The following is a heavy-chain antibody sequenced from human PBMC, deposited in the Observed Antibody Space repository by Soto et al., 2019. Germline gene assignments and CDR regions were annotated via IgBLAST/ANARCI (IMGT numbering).Heavy chain of an antibody. V-gene: IGHV3-30-3*01. CDR2: ISYDGSNK. CDR3: ARVGGYYGGYFDY. D-gene: IGHD4-17*01. J-gene: IGHJ4*02. Sequence: QVQLVESGGGVVQPGRSLSLSCAASGFTFSSYAMHWVRQAPGKGLEWVAVISYDGSNKYYADSVKGRFTISRDNSKNPLYLQMNSLRAEDTAVYYCARVGGYYGGYFDYWGQGTLVTVSS. CDR1: GFTFSSYA.